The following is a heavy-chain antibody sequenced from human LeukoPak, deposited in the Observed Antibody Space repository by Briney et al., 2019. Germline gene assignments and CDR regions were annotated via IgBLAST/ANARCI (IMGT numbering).Heavy chain of an antibody. J-gene: IGHJ4*02. CDR1: GFTFSNYA. CDR2: LSGSGHST. Sequence: GGSLRLSCAASGFTFSNYAMSWVRQAPGKGLEWVSGLSGSGHSTYYADSVKGRFTISRDNSKNTLYPQMNSLRAEDTAVYYCARRGYYDSSGYFDYWGQGTLVTVSS. D-gene: IGHD3-22*01. CDR3: ARRGYYDSSGYFDY. V-gene: IGHV3-23*01.